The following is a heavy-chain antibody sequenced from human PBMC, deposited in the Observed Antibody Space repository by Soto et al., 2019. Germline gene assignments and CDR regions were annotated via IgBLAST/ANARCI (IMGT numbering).Heavy chain of an antibody. Sequence: ASVKVSCNASGYTFTSYGISWVRQAPGQGLEWMGWISAYNGNTNYAQKLQGRVTMTTDTSTSTAYMELRSLRSDDTAVYYCARGSRITIFGVVIENWFDPWGQGTLVTVSS. J-gene: IGHJ5*02. CDR3: ARGSRITIFGVVIENWFDP. D-gene: IGHD3-3*01. V-gene: IGHV1-18*01. CDR1: GYTFTSYG. CDR2: ISAYNGNT.